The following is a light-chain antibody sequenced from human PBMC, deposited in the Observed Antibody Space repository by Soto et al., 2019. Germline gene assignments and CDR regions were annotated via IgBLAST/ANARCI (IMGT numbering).Light chain of an antibody. J-gene: IGKJ1*01. CDR3: QRYGSSPWT. V-gene: IGKV3-20*01. CDR1: QTIRSNY. Sequence: ETVLTQSPGTLSLSPGERATLSCRASQTIRSNYLAWYRQTPGQAPRLLIYGASNRATGIADRFSGSGSGTDFTLIISRLEPEDVALYYCQRYGSSPWTFGQGNKVEIK. CDR2: GAS.